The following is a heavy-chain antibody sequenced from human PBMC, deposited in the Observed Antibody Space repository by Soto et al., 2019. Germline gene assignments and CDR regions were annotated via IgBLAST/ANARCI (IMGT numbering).Heavy chain of an antibody. CDR3: ARDKGDGSGSYYGY. Sequence: QVQLVQSGAEVKKPGASVKVSCKASGYTFSSYGISWVRQAPGQGLEWMGWISAYNGNTNYAQKLQGRVTMTTDTSTSTAYMDLRSVRSDDTAIYYCARDKGDGSGSYYGYWGQGTLVTVSS. J-gene: IGHJ4*02. CDR1: GYTFSSYG. V-gene: IGHV1-18*01. CDR2: ISAYNGNT. D-gene: IGHD3-10*01.